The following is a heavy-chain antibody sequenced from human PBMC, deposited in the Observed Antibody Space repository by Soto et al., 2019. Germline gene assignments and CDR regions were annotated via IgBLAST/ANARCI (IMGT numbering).Heavy chain of an antibody. CDR3: ARGQSYYYDSSGYYPDR. CDR1: GGTFSSYA. J-gene: IGHJ5*02. V-gene: IGHV1-69*13. Sequence: RASVKVSCKASGGTFSSYAISWVRQAPGQGLEWMGGIIPIFGTANYAQKFQGRVTITADESTSTAYMELSSLRSEDTAVYYCARGQSYYYDSSGYYPDRWGQGTLVTVSS. CDR2: IIPIFGTA. D-gene: IGHD3-22*01.